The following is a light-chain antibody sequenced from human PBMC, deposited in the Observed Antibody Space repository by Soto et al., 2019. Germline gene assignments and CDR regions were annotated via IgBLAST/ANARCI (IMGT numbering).Light chain of an antibody. CDR1: QSISRN. CDR3: QQYDSSSTT. CDR2: GAS. Sequence: EIVMTQSPATLSVSPGERASLSCRASQSISRNLAWYQQKPGQAPRLLIYGASTRATGIPDRFSGSGSGTDFTLTINRLEPEDFAVYYCQQYDSSSTTFGQGTKVDI. V-gene: IGKV3-15*01. J-gene: IGKJ1*01.